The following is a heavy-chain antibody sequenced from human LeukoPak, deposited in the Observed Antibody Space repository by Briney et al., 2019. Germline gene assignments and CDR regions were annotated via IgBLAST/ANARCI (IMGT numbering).Heavy chain of an antibody. V-gene: IGHV3-23*01. CDR3: AKDSVWYNWNYGSFDY. CDR2: ISGSGGST. D-gene: IGHD1-7*01. CDR1: GFTFSSYA. Sequence: GGSLRLSCAASGFTFSSYAMSWVRQAPGKGLEWVSAISGSGGSTYYADSVKGRFTISRDNSKNTLYLQMNSLRAEDTAVYYCAKDSVWYNWNYGSFDYWGQGTLVTVSS. J-gene: IGHJ4*02.